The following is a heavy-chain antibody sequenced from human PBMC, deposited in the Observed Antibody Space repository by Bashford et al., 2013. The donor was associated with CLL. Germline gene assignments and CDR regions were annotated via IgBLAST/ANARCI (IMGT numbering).Heavy chain of an antibody. CDR2: IYWDDDK. V-gene: IGHV2-5*02. CDR3: AHRIPNLLRFDP. Sequence: SGPTLVKPTQTLTLTCAFSGFSLNNSEVSVAWIRQPPGKALEWLALIYWDDDKLYSPSLKNRLTIAKDTSKNQVVLTMTNMDPVDTATYYCAHRIPNLLRFDPWGRGNPRSPSPQ. J-gene: IGHJ5*02. D-gene: IGHD2-15*01. CDR1: GFSLNNSEVS.